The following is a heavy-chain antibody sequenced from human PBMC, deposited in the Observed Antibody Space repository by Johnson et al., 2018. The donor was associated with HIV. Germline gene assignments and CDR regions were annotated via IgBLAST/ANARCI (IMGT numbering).Heavy chain of an antibody. CDR2: IRYDGSDR. J-gene: IGHJ3*01. Sequence: QVQLVESGGGVVQPGRSLILSCAASGFTFSSYAMHWVRQAPGKGLEWVAVIRYDGSDRYYVDSVKGRFTISRDNSKYTLYLQMNSVRAEDTAVYYCARDRRVAAITYAFDFWGQGTMVTVSS. V-gene: IGHV3-30*04. CDR1: GFTFSSYA. D-gene: IGHD6-13*01. CDR3: ARDRRVAAITYAFDF.